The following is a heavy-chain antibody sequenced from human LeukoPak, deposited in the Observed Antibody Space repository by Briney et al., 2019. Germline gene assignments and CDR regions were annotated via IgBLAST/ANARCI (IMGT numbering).Heavy chain of an antibody. CDR3: ARDSRGGSYLPPDY. J-gene: IGHJ4*02. Sequence: ASVKVSCKASGYTFTSYAMHWVRQAPGQRLEWMGWINTGNGNTKYSQEFQGRVTITRDTSASTAYMELSSLRSDDMAVYYCARDSRGGSYLPPDYWGQGTLVTVSS. CDR2: INTGNGNT. D-gene: IGHD1-26*01. V-gene: IGHV1-3*03. CDR1: GYTFTSYA.